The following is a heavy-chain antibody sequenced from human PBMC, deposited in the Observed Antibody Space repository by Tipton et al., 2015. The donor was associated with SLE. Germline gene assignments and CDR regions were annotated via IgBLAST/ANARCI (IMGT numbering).Heavy chain of an antibody. V-gene: IGHV4-39*07. Sequence: TLSLTCAVSGDSIRTKDYYWGWIRQPPGKGLEWIGSVYYSENTYYNPSLKSRVTISIDTSKNQFSLKLSSVTAADTAVYYCARVRYDFWSGYFDYWGQGTLVTVSS. CDR2: VYYSENT. D-gene: IGHD3-3*01. J-gene: IGHJ4*02. CDR1: GDSIRTKDYY. CDR3: ARVRYDFWSGYFDY.